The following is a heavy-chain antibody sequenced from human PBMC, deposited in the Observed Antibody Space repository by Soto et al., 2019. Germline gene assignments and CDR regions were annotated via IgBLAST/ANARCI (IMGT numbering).Heavy chain of an antibody. D-gene: IGHD3-22*01. Sequence: ASVKVSCKASGYTFTSYGISWVRQAPGQGLEWMGWISAYNGNTNYAQKLQGRVTMTTDTSTSTAYMELRSLRSDDTAVYYCARAGPYYDSSGYYSYAFDIWGQGTMVTVSS. J-gene: IGHJ3*02. CDR3: ARAGPYYDSSGYYSYAFDI. CDR1: GYTFTSYG. CDR2: ISAYNGNT. V-gene: IGHV1-18*01.